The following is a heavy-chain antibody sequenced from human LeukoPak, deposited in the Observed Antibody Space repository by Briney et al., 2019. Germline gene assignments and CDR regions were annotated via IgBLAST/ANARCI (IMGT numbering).Heavy chain of an antibody. CDR3: ARDRGGYGGSYGSHPFDY. CDR2: IYTSGST. V-gene: IGHV4-61*02. D-gene: IGHD5-18*01. Sequence: PSQTLSLTCTVSGGSISSGSYYWSWIRQPAGKGLEWIGRIYTSGSTNYNPSLKSRVTISVDTSKNQFSLKLSSVTAADTAVYYCARDRGGYGGSYGSHPFDYWGQGTLVTVSS. J-gene: IGHJ4*02. CDR1: GGSISSGSYY.